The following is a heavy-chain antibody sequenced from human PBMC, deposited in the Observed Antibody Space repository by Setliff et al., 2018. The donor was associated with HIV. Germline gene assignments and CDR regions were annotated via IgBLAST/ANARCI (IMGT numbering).Heavy chain of an antibody. CDR3: TRHPLRPGIAGYFYFVDV. CDR1: GYSFPNDW. V-gene: IGHV5-51*01. J-gene: IGHJ6*03. CDR2: IFPGDSET. Sequence: PGESLKISCKDSGYSFPNDWIGWVRQMPGKGLEWVAIIFPGDSETRYSPSFEGQVTISADRSINTVYLQWGSLRASDTAIYYCTRHPLRPGIAGYFYFVDVWGTGTTVTVSS. D-gene: IGHD3-9*01.